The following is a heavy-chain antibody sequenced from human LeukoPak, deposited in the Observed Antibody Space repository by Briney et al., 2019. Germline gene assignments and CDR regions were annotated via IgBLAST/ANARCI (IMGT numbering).Heavy chain of an antibody. D-gene: IGHD4-17*01. J-gene: IGHJ4*02. Sequence: GGSLRLSCVASGFTFSSYALSYVRQAPGKGLEWVSTISGSGVTTYYADSVKGRFSISRDISKRTLYLQMNSLRVEDTAVYYCAKGGTTVTISILLFDYWGQGTLVTVSS. CDR3: AKGGTTVTISILLFDY. CDR2: ISGSGVTT. V-gene: IGHV3-23*01. CDR1: GFTFSSYA.